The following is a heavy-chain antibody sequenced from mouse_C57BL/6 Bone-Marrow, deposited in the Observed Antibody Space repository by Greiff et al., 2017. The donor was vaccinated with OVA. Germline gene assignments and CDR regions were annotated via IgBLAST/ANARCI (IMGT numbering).Heavy chain of an antibody. V-gene: IGHV1-52*01. CDR1: GYTFTSYW. CDR3: ARGGGRAGFDY. Sequence: QVQLQQPGAELVRPGSSVKLSCKASGYTFTSYWMHWVKQRPIQGLEWIGNIDPSDSETHYNQKFKDKATLTVDKSSSTAYMQLSSLTSEDSAVYYCARGGGRAGFDYWGQGTTLTVSS. CDR2: IDPSDSET. D-gene: IGHD1-1*02. J-gene: IGHJ2*01.